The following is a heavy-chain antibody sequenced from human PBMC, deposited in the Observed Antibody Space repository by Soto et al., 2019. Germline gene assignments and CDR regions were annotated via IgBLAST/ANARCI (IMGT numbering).Heavy chain of an antibody. CDR2: INPNSGGT. D-gene: IGHD2-15*01. V-gene: IGHV1-2*04. Sequence: ASVKVSCKASGYTFTGYYMHWVRQAPGQGLEWMGWINPNSGGTNYAQKFQGWVTMTRDTSISTAYMELSRLRSDDTAVYYCARQVIAAGFQYNWFDPWGQGTLVTVSS. CDR1: GYTFTGYY. CDR3: ARQVIAAGFQYNWFDP. J-gene: IGHJ5*02.